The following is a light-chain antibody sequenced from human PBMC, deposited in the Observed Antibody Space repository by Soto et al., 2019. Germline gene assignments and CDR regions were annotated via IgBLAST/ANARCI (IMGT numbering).Light chain of an antibody. CDR2: DAS. V-gene: IGKV1-13*02. CDR1: QGISNA. Sequence: AIQLTQSPSSLSASIGDRVTITCWASQGISNALAWYQHKSGKAPKSLIYDASSLESGVPSRFSGSGSGTDFALAISSLQAEDFATYYCQQFKSYPLTFGGGTKVEIK. J-gene: IGKJ4*01. CDR3: QQFKSYPLT.